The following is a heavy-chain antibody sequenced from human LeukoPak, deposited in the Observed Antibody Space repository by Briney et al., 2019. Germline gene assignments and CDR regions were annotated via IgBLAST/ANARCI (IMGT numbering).Heavy chain of an antibody. CDR3: AKNADYGDYRNWFAP. CDR1: GFTFSSYA. D-gene: IGHD4-17*01. J-gene: IGHJ5*02. Sequence: GGSLRLSCAASGFTFSSYAMSWVRQAPGKGLEWVSGISGSGNSTYYADSVKGRFTISRDNSKNTLYLQMNSLRAEDTAVYYCAKNADYGDYRNWFAPWGQGTLVTVSS. CDR2: ISGSGNST. V-gene: IGHV3-23*01.